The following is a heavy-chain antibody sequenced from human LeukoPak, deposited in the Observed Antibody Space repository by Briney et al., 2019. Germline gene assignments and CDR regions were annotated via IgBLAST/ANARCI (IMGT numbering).Heavy chain of an antibody. CDR1: GFIFGDYA. CDR2: IRSKTYGATT. Sequence: GGSLRLSCTASGFIFGDYAMSWVRQAPGKGLEWVGFIRSKTYGATTEYAASVKDRFTISRDDSRSIAYLQMNSLKTEDTAVYYCTTSGALHDYRACDIWGQGTVVTVSS. J-gene: IGHJ3*02. CDR3: TTSGALHDYRACDI. D-gene: IGHD4-11*01. V-gene: IGHV3-49*04.